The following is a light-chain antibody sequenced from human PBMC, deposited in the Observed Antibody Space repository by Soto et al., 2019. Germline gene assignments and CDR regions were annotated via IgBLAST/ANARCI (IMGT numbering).Light chain of an antibody. J-gene: IGKJ1*01. CDR2: GAS. CDR1: ENINNR. CDR3: QQYSDWPPWT. Sequence: EVVMTQSPATLSVSPGERATLSCRASENINNRLAWYQQTPGQAPRLLIYGASTRATGIPDRFRGSGSGTEFTLTIGSLQSEDFAVYYCQQYSDWPPWTLGHGTKVEIK. V-gene: IGKV3-15*01.